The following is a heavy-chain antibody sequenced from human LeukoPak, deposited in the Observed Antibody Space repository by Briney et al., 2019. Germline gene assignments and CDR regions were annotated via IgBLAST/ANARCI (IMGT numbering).Heavy chain of an antibody. Sequence: PSQTLSLTCAVSGGSISSGGYSWSWIRQPPGKGLEWIGYMYYSGNTNYNPSLKSRLTTSLDTSKNQFSLKLSSVTAADTAVYYCARGKYYFDYWGQGTLVTVSS. CDR2: MYYSGNT. CDR3: ARGKYYFDY. CDR1: GGSISSGGYS. V-gene: IGHV4-61*08. J-gene: IGHJ4*02.